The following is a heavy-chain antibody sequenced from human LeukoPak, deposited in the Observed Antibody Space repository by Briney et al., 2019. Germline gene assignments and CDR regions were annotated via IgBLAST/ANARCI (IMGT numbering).Heavy chain of an antibody. J-gene: IGHJ3*02. CDR1: SYTFTSYG. CDR3: AKAEYSSPRGAFDI. CDR2: INPSGGST. V-gene: IGHV1-46*01. Sequence: ASVKVSCKASSYTFTSYGISWVRQAPGQGLEWMGIINPSGGSTSYAQKFQGRVTMTRDMSTSTVYMELSSLRSEDTAVYYCAKAEYSSPRGAFDIWGQGTMVTVSS. D-gene: IGHD6-13*01.